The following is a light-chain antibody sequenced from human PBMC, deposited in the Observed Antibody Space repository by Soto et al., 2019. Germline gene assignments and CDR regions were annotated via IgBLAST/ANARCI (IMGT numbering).Light chain of an antibody. J-gene: IGKJ4*01. CDR3: QRRSDWPLT. Sequence: EIVLTQSPATLSLSPGESATLSCMASQSVNSYLAWYQQTPGQAPRLLIYGASNRATGIPARFSGSGSGTDFSLTISSLGPEDHAVYYWQRRSDWPLTFGGGTKVEIK. V-gene: IGKV3-11*01. CDR2: GAS. CDR1: QSVNSY.